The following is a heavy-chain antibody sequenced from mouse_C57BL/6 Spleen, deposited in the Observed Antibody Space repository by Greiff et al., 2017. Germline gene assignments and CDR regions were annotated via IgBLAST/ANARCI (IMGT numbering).Heavy chain of an antibody. CDR3: TRLRGIDYGSSSFYFDY. D-gene: IGHD1-1*01. J-gene: IGHJ2*01. V-gene: IGHV1-15*01. CDR1: GYPFTDYE. Sequence: QVQLQQSGSELVRPGASVTLSCKASGYPFTDYEMHWVKQTPVHGLEWIGAIDPETGGHAYNPQFKGMAILTADKSSSTAYMELRSLTSEDSAVYYCTRLRGIDYGSSSFYFDYWGQGTTLTVSS. CDR2: IDPETGGH.